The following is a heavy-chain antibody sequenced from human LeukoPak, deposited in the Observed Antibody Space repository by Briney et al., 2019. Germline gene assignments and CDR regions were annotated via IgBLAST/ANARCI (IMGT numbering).Heavy chain of an antibody. CDR2: INHSGST. J-gene: IGHJ6*02. CDR3: ARAGIAAAGGYYYYYGMDV. CDR1: GVSFSGYY. Sequence: SETLSLTCAVYGVSFSGYYWSWIRQPPGKGLEWIGEINHSGSTNYNPSLKSRVTISVDTSKNQFSLKLSSVTAADTAVYYCARAGIAAAGGYYYYYGMDVWGQGTTVTVSS. D-gene: IGHD6-13*01. V-gene: IGHV4-34*01.